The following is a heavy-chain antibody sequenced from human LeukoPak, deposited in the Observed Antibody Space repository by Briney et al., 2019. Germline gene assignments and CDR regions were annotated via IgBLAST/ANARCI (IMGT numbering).Heavy chain of an antibody. V-gene: IGHV4-34*01. CDR3: ASRTTGV. J-gene: IGHJ4*02. D-gene: IGHD7-27*01. CDR1: GGSFSGYY. CDR2: INHSGST. Sequence: SETLSLTCAVYGGSFSGYYWSWIRQPPGKGLEWIGEINHSGSTNYNPSLKSRVTISVDTSKNQFSLKLSSVTAADTAVYYCASRTTGVWGQGTLVTVSS.